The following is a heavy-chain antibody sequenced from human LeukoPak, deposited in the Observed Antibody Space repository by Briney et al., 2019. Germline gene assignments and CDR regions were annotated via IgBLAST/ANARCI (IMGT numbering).Heavy chain of an antibody. J-gene: IGHJ5*02. Sequence: PSETLSLTCTVSGGSISSSSYYWGWIRQPPGKGLEWIGSIYYSGSTYYNPSLKSRVTISIDTSKNQFSLRLSSVTAADTAVYYCARDSDSSSWSRRGNWFDPWGQGTLVTVSS. CDR3: ARDSDSSSWSRRGNWFDP. CDR1: GGSISSSSYY. D-gene: IGHD6-13*01. CDR2: IYYSGST. V-gene: IGHV4-39*07.